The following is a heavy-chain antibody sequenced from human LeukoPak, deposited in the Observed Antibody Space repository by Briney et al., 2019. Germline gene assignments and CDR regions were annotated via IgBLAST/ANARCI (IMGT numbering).Heavy chain of an antibody. CDR2: ISAYSGNT. D-gene: IGHD6-13*01. CDR1: GYTFTRYG. Sequence: ASVKVSCKASGYTFTRYGFSWLRQAPGQGPEWMGWISAYSGNTNYAQKFQGRVTMTTDTSTSTGYMELRSLRSNDTAVYYCARDPHVVEAAGQVDYWGQGTLVTVSS. V-gene: IGHV1-18*01. J-gene: IGHJ4*02. CDR3: ARDPHVVEAAGQVDY.